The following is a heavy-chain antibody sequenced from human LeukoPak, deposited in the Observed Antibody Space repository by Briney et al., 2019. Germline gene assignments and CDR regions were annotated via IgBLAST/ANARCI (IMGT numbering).Heavy chain of an antibody. D-gene: IGHD6-19*01. CDR3: ARVTTTVAGPGWYFDY. CDR1: GGTFSSYA. V-gene: IGHV1-69*01. J-gene: IGHJ4*02. CDR2: IIPIFGTA. Sequence: SVKVSCKASGGTFSSYAISWVRQAPGQGLEWMGGIIPIFGTANYAQKFQGRVTITADESTSTAYMELSSLRSEDTAVYYCARVTTTVAGPGWYFDYWGQGTLVTVSS.